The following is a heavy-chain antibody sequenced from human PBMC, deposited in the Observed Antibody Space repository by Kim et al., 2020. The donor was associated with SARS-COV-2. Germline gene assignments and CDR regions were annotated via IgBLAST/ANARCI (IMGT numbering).Heavy chain of an antibody. J-gene: IGHJ6*02. V-gene: IGHV3-74*01. CDR3: ARGHGYYYYGMDV. CDR2: INSDGSGT. Sequence: GGSLRLSCAASGFTFSSYWMHWVRQAPGKGLVWVSRINSDGSGTSYADSVKGRFTISRDNAKNTLYLQMNSLRAEDTAVYYCARGHGYYYYGMDVWGQGTTVTVSS. CDR1: GFTFSSYW.